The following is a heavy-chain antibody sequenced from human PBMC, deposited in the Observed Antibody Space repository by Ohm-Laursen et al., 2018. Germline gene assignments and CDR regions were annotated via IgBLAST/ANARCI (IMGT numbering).Heavy chain of an antibody. J-gene: IGHJ6*02. CDR3: ARDVAHGGYGFGMDV. CDR2: IKGDGGRI. CDR1: GFTFSSYW. Sequence: SLRLSCAASGFTFSSYWMHWVRQGPGKGLVWVSGIKGDGGRINYADSVKGRFTISRDNAKNTLYLQMNSLRAEDTAVYYCARDVAHGGYGFGMDVWGQGTTVTVSS. V-gene: IGHV3-74*01. D-gene: IGHD5-12*01.